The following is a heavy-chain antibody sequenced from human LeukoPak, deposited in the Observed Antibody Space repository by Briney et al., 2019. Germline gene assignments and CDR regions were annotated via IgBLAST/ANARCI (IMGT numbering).Heavy chain of an antibody. CDR3: ARPYSSSWNYFDY. Sequence: PGGSLRLSCAASGFTFSDYYMSWIRQAQGKGLEWVSYISSSSSYTSYADSVKGRFTISRDNAKNSLYLQMNSLRAEDTAVYYCARPYSSSWNYFDYWGQGTLVTVSS. V-gene: IGHV3-11*06. D-gene: IGHD6-13*01. CDR2: ISSSSSYT. CDR1: GFTFSDYY. J-gene: IGHJ4*02.